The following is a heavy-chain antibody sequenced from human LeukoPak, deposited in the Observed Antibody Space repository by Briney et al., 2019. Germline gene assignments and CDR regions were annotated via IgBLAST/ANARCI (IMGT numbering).Heavy chain of an antibody. CDR2: INHSGST. J-gene: IGHJ6*03. CDR1: GGSFSGYY. Sequence: SETLSLTCAVYGGSFSGYYWSWIRQPPGKGLEWIGEINHSGSTNYNPSLKSRVTISVDTSKNQFSLKLSSVAAADTAVYYCARTRYCTNGVCYAFASYYYYYMDVWGKGTTVTVSS. D-gene: IGHD2-8*01. CDR3: ARTRYCTNGVCYAFASYYYYYMDV. V-gene: IGHV4-34*01.